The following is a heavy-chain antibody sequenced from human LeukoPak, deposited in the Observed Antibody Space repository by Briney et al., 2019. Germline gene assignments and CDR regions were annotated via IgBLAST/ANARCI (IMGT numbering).Heavy chain of an antibody. CDR1: GYTFTSYA. CDR3: ARDDTIFGVVTNYYYYGMDV. J-gene: IGHJ6*02. Sequence: ASVKVSCKASGYTFTSYAMHWVRQAPGQRREWMGWINAGNGNTKYSQKFQGRVTITRDTSASTAYMELSSLRSEDTAVYYCARDDTIFGVVTNYYYYGMDVWGQGTTVTVSS. CDR2: INAGNGNT. D-gene: IGHD3-3*01. V-gene: IGHV1-3*01.